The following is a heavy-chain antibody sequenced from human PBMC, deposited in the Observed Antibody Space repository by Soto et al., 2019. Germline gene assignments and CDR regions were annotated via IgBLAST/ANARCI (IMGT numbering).Heavy chain of an antibody. CDR3: AKDSYSYGPLGSPNDY. V-gene: IGHV3-23*01. D-gene: IGHD5-18*01. J-gene: IGHJ4*02. CDR2: ISGSGGST. CDR1: GFTFSSYA. Sequence: EVQLLESGGGLVQPGGSLRLSCAASGFTFSSYAMSWVRQAPGKGLEWVSAISGSGGSTYYADSVKGRFTISRDNSKNTLYLQMNSLRAEDTAVYYCAKDSYSYGPLGSPNDYWGQGTLVTVSS.